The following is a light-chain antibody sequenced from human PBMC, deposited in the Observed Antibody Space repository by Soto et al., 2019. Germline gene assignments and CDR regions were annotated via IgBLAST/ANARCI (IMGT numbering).Light chain of an antibody. V-gene: IGKV1-5*03. CDR3: QQYTNTNNPWM. CDR2: KAS. CDR1: QTISSW. J-gene: IGKJ1*01. Sequence: DIQMTQSPSTLSGSVGDRVTITCRASQTISSWLAWYQQKPGKAPKLLIYKASTLKSGVATRFSGSGSGTEFTLIISGLQPEDSATYYCQQYTNTNNPWMFGQGTKVDI.